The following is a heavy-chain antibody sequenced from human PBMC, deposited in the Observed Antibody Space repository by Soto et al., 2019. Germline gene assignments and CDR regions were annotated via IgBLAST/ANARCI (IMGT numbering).Heavy chain of an antibody. J-gene: IGHJ6*02. CDR1: GYIFVNYG. CDR3: VMVDNYVTPTPQDV. CDR2: ISPYTGNT. Sequence: QVQLVQSGDEVKKPGASVKVSCKASGYIFVNYGIAWVRQAPGQGLEWMGRISPYTGNTHSATKVQGRLTMTTDTSPSTAYMDLGSLTSDDTAVYYCVMVDNYVTPTPQDVWGQGTTVTVSS. D-gene: IGHD3-16*01. V-gene: IGHV1-18*01.